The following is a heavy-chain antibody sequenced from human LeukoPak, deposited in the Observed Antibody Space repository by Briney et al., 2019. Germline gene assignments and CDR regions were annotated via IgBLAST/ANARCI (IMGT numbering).Heavy chain of an antibody. D-gene: IGHD2-8*01. CDR2: ISGSGGST. V-gene: IGHV3-23*01. J-gene: IGHJ4*02. CDR1: GFTFSTYL. CDR3: AKDAEKIVLMVYAIDY. Sequence: PGGSLRLSCAASGFTFSTYLMHWVRQAPGEGLERVSAISGSGGSTYYAESVKGRFTIARDNSKNTLYLQMNSLRAEETAVYYCAKDAEKIVLMVYAIDYWGQGTLVTVSS.